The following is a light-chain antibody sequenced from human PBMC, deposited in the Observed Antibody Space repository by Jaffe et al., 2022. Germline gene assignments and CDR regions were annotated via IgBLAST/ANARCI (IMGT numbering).Light chain of an antibody. V-gene: IGLV2-11*01. Sequence: QSALTQPRSVSGSPGQSVTISCTGTSSDVGGYNYVSWYQHHPGKAPQLMIYDVSKRPSGVPDRFSGSKSGNTASLTISGLQAEDESDYYCCSYAGDYTGVFGTGTKVTVL. CDR1: SSDVGGYNY. CDR2: DVS. CDR3: CSYAGDYTGV. J-gene: IGLJ1*01.